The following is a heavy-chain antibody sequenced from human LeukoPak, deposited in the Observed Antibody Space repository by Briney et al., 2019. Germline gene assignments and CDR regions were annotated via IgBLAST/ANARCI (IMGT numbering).Heavy chain of an antibody. CDR3: ARPRGCGSARCNNFDY. D-gene: IGHD2-2*01. Sequence: GGSLRLSCAASGFTFSGYTMNWVRQAPGKGLEWVSSISSISSYIYYADSMKGRCTISRDNAKNSLYLQMNSLRAEDTAVYYCARPRGCGSARCNNFDYWGQGTLVTVSS. CDR2: ISSISSYI. J-gene: IGHJ4*02. CDR1: GFTFSGYT. V-gene: IGHV3-21*01.